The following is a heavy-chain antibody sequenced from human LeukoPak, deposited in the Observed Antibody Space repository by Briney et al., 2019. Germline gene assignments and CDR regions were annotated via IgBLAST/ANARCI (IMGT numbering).Heavy chain of an antibody. CDR2: IYHSGST. D-gene: IGHD3-10*01. J-gene: IGHJ4*02. V-gene: IGHV4-4*02. CDR3: ARVRGFTMVRGREGYFDY. Sequence: SGTLSLTGAVSGVSISSSNWWSWVRQPPGKGLEWIGEIYHSGSTNYNPSLKSRVTISVDKSKNQLSLKLSSVTAADTAVYYCARVRGFTMVRGREGYFDYWGQGTLVTVSS. CDR1: GVSISSSNW.